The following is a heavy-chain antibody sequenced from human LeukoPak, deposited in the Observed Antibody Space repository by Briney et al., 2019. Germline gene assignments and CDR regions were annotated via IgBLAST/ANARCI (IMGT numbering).Heavy chain of an antibody. CDR2: IKSKTDGGTT. V-gene: IGHV3-15*01. CDR1: GFTFSNAW. CDR3: RTGEAIVVVSATINGFDP. Sequence: QPGGSLRLSCAASGFTFSNAWISWVRQAPGKGLEWVGRIKSKTDGGTTDYAAPVKGRFTISRDDSKNTLYLQMNSLKTEDTAVSYCRTGEAIVVVSATINGFDPWGQGTLVTVSS. J-gene: IGHJ5*02. D-gene: IGHD2-21*02.